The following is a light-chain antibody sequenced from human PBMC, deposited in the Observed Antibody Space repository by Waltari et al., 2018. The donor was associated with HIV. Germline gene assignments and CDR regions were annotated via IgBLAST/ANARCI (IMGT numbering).Light chain of an antibody. CDR3: QSYDSSLSGWV. V-gene: IGLV1-40*01. CDR2: GNT. CDR1: SSNLGAGCD. Sequence: QSVLTQPPSVSGAPGQTVTIPCAGSSSNLGAGCDVHWYQQLPGTVPKLLISGNTNRPSGVPDRFSAFKSGTSASLAITGLQAEDEGDYYCQSYDSSLSGWVFGGGTKVTVL. J-gene: IGLJ3*02.